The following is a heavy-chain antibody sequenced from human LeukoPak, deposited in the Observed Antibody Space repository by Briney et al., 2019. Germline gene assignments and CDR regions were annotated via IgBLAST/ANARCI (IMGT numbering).Heavy chain of an antibody. CDR3: ARASIAAAGTSAPYYYYYYGMDV. CDR2: INPNSGGT. D-gene: IGHD6-13*01. Sequence: ASVKVSCKASGYTFTGYYMHWVRQAPGQGLEWMGWINPNSGGTNYAQKFQGWVTMTRDTSISTAHMELSRLRSDDTAVYYCARASIAAAGTSAPYYYYYYGMDVWGQGTTVTVSS. CDR1: GYTFTGYY. J-gene: IGHJ6*02. V-gene: IGHV1-2*04.